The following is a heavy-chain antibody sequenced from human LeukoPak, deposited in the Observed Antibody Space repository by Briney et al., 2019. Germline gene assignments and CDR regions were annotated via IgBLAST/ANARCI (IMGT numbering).Heavy chain of an antibody. J-gene: IGHJ4*02. CDR1: GGSISSGSYY. Sequence: PSQTLSLTCTVSGGSISSGSYYWSWIRQAAGKGLEWIGRIYTSGSTNYNPSLKSRVTISVDTSKNQFSLKLSSVTAADTAVYYCAGVRVSDYDFWSGYSLFDYWGQGTLVTVSS. CDR2: IYTSGST. CDR3: AGVRVSDYDFWSGYSLFDY. V-gene: IGHV4-61*02. D-gene: IGHD3-3*01.